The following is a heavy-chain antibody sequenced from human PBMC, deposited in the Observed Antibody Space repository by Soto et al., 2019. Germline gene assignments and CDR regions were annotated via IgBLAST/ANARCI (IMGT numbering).Heavy chain of an antibody. D-gene: IGHD2-2*01. CDR3: GRGSTSYYSAYYYYYGMDV. CDR1: GGSISSSSYY. V-gene: IGHV4-39*01. CDR2: IYYSGST. J-gene: IGHJ6*02. Sequence: QLQLQESGPGLVKPSETLSLTCTVSGGSISSSSYYWGWIRQPPGKGLEWIGSIYYSGSTYYNPSLNSRVTISVDTSKNQFSLKLSSVTAADTAVYYCGRGSTSYYSAYYYYYGMDVWGQGTTVTVSS.